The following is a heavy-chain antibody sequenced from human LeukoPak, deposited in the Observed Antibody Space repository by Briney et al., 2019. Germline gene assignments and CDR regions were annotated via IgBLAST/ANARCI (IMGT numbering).Heavy chain of an antibody. J-gene: IGHJ6*02. CDR3: ARDRSGRDPKYYYYGMDV. CDR1: GFTFSSYW. V-gene: IGHV3-74*01. CDR2: INSDGSST. D-gene: IGHD3-10*01. Sequence: GGSLRLSCAASGFTFSSYWVHWVRHAPGKGLVWVSRINSDGSSTTYADSVKGRFTISRDNAKSTLYLQMNSLRAEDTAVYYCARDRSGRDPKYYYYGMDVWGQGTTVTVSS.